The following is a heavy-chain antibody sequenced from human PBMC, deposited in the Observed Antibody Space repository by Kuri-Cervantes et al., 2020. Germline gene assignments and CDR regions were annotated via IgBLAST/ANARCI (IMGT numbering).Heavy chain of an antibody. Sequence: ASVKVSCKASGYTFTGYYIHWVRQAPGQGLEWMGWINPNSGDTNYAQKLQGRVTMTTDTSTSTAYMELRSLRSDDTAVYYCARDSLQTGGDYWGQGTLVTVSS. CDR1: GYTFTGYY. CDR2: INPNSGDT. J-gene: IGHJ4*02. D-gene: IGHD4-11*01. V-gene: IGHV1-18*04. CDR3: ARDSLQTGGDY.